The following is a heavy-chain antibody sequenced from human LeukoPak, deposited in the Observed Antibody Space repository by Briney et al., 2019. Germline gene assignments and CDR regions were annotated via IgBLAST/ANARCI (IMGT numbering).Heavy chain of an antibody. D-gene: IGHD6-19*01. J-gene: IGHJ4*02. CDR2: IYSGRTT. Sequence: GGSLRLSCAASRLSASSKYMSWVRQPAGKGLEWGSVIYSGRTTFYGDCVKGRFTISRDNSKSTLYLQMNSLRPDDTAVYYCTKLKGWYGDVYFDYWGPGILVTVSS. CDR1: RLSASSKY. CDR3: TKLKGWYGDVYFDY. V-gene: IGHV3-53*01.